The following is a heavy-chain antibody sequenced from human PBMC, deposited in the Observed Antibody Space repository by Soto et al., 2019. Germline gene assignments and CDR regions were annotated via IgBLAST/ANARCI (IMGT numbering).Heavy chain of an antibody. J-gene: IGHJ5*02. CDR2: IYHSGST. V-gene: IGHV4-30-2*01. Sequence: QLQLQESGSGLVKPSQTLSLTCAVSGGSISSGGYSWSWIRQPPGEGLEWIGYIYHSGSTYYNPSLTSRATISLHRSTTQFSLQLSSVAAADPAVYYCARVPGPWGQGTLVTVSS. CDR3: ARVPGP. CDR1: GGSISSGGYS.